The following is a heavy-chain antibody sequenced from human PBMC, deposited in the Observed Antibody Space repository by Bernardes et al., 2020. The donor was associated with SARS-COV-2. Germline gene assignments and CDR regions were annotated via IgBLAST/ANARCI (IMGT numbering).Heavy chain of an antibody. D-gene: IGHD3-22*01. V-gene: IGHV3-73*01. J-gene: IGHJ3*02. CDR2: IRSKANSYAT. CDR3: TSNYDSSGYYHAFDI. Sequence: GGSLRLSCAASGFTFSGSAMHWVRQASGKGLEWVGRIRSKANSYATAYAASVKGRFTISRDDSKNTAYLQMNSLKTEDTAVYYCTSNYDSSGYYHAFDIWGQGTMVTVSS. CDR1: GFTFSGSA.